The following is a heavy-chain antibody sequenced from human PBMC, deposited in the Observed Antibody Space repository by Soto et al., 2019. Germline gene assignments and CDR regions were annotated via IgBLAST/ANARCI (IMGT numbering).Heavy chain of an antibody. CDR2: IGSKGETYAT. Sequence: GGSLRLSCAASGFTFGASALQWVRQASGKGLEWLGRIGSKGETYATTYAASVKGRLTISRDDSKKTAYLQMNSLESEDTAVYYCAKDLSNYYGSGSYYKTSLLYYYYGMDVWGQGTTVTVSS. J-gene: IGHJ6*02. V-gene: IGHV3-73*01. CDR1: GFTFGASA. CDR3: AKDLSNYYGSGSYYKTSLLYYYYGMDV. D-gene: IGHD3-10*01.